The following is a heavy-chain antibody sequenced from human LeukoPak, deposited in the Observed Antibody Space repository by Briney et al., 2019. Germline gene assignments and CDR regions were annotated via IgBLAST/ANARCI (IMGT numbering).Heavy chain of an antibody. CDR3: AIPSKAPY. CDR2: TKHDGDT. CDR1: GGSVTRYY. Sequence: SESLSLICVVYGGSVTRYYWSSVRQRQGKGLEWIGETKHDGDTNVNPSLKSRVTMSRDTSKNQFSVKVDSVTAENCAMYYCAIPSKAPYWGKGVIVTVSS. V-gene: IGHV4-34*01. J-gene: IGHJ4*02.